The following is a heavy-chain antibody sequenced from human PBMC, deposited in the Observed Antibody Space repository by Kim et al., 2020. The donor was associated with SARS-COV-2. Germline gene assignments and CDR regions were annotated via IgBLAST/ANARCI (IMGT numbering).Heavy chain of an antibody. J-gene: IGHJ4*02. CDR3: AREHRKTMSGEGSGYYYEAN. CDR1: GFTVSSNY. Sequence: GGSLRLSCAASGFTVSSNYMSWVRQAPGKGLEWVSVIYSGGSTYYADSVKGRFTISRHNSKNTLYLQMNSLRAEDTAVYYCAREHRKTMSGEGSGYYYEANWGQGTLVTVSS. D-gene: IGHD3-22*01. V-gene: IGHV3-53*04. CDR2: IYSGGST.